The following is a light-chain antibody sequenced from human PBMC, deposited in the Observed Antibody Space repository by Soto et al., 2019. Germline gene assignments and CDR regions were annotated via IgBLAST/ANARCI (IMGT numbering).Light chain of an antibody. CDR2: EVT. Sequence: QSALTQPPSASGSPGQSVTISCTGTSSDVGGYNYVSWYQQHPGKAPKLMIYEVTKRPSGVPDRFSGSMSGNTASLTVAGLQADDEAEYYCSSYAGSNDYVVFGGGTKLTVL. CDR1: SSDVGGYNY. V-gene: IGLV2-8*01. J-gene: IGLJ2*01. CDR3: SSYAGSNDYVV.